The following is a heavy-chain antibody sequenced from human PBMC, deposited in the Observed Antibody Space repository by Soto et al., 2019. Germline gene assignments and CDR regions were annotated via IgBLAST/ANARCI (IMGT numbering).Heavy chain of an antibody. Sequence: PGGSLRLSCAASGFTFSSYWMHWVRQAPGKGLVWVSRINSDGSSTSYADSVKGRFTISRDNAKNTLYLQMNSLRAEDTAVYYWARVVAARRGYFDYWGQGTLVTVSS. CDR2: INSDGSST. J-gene: IGHJ4*02. CDR3: ARVVAARRGYFDY. V-gene: IGHV3-74*01. D-gene: IGHD6-6*01. CDR1: GFTFSSYW.